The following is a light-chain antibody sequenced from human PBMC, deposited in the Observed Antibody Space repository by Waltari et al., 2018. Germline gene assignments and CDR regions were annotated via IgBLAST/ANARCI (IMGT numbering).Light chain of an antibody. J-gene: IGLJ2*01. CDR2: DVS. V-gene: IGLV2-11*01. Sequence: QSALPQPRSVSGSPGQSVTISCTGTSSAVGGYNYVSCYQQHHGNAPQPMIYDVSKRPSGVPDRFSGSKSGNTASLTISGLQAEDEADYYCCSYAGSYTFVVFGGGTKLTVL. CDR1: SSAVGGYNY. CDR3: CSYAGSYTFVV.